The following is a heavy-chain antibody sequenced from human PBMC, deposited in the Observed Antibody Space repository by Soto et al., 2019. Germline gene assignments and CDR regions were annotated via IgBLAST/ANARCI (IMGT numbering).Heavy chain of an antibody. J-gene: IGHJ5*02. V-gene: IGHV4-59*01. CDR3: AKDSGYNYGYFRWFDP. D-gene: IGHD5-18*01. CDR1: GGSISNYY. Sequence: SETLSLTSTDSGGSISNYYWSRIRQPPGRGLEWIGHIFYSGSTNYNPALKSRVTISVDTSKSQFSLKLSSVTAADTAVYYCAKDSGYNYGYFRWFDPWGQGTLVTVS. CDR2: IFYSGST.